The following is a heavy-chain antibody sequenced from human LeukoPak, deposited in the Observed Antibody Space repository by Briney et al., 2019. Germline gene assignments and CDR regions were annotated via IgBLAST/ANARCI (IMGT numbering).Heavy chain of an antibody. V-gene: IGHV3-21*01. J-gene: IGHJ6*04. Sequence: GGSLRLSCAASGFTFSRYWIHWVRQAPGKGLEWVSSISSSSSYIYYADSVKGRFTISRDNAKNSLYLQMNSLRAEDTAVYYCARAQKDDYSNYWAPQCSMDVWGKGTTVTVSS. CDR1: GFTFSRYW. D-gene: IGHD4-11*01. CDR3: ARAQKDDYSNYWAPQCSMDV. CDR2: ISSSSSYI.